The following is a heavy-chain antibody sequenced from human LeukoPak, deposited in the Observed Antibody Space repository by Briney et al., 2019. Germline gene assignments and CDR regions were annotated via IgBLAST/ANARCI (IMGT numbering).Heavy chain of an antibody. CDR2: IIPIFGTA. D-gene: IGHD6-19*01. CDR1: GGTFSSYA. V-gene: IGHV1-69*05. CDR3: AGDLIAVAGSVFDY. J-gene: IGHJ4*02. Sequence: ASVKVTCKASGGTFSSYAISWVRQAPGQGLEWTGRIIPIFGTANYAQKFQGRVTITTDESTSTAYMELSSLRSEDTAVYYCAGDLIAVAGSVFDYWGQGTLVTVSS.